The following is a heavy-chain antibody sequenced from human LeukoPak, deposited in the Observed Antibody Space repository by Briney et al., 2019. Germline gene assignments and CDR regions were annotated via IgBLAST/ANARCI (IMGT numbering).Heavy chain of an antibody. CDR2: ISGVSGSTT. D-gene: IGHD3-10*01. V-gene: IGHV3-23*01. CDR1: GFTFRDYA. CDR3: AKNVGSGRGVPYGMDV. J-gene: IGHJ6*02. Sequence: GGSLTLSCAASGFTFRDYAMRWVRQAPGKGLEWVSAISGVSGSTTIYAASVRGRFTVSRDNSKSRLYLQMSSLRVEDSAVYYCAKNVGSGRGVPYGMDVWGQGTTVTVAS.